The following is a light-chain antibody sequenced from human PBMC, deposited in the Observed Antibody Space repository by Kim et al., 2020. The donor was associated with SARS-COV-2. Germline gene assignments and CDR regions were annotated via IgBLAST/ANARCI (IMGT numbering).Light chain of an antibody. J-gene: IGKJ2*01. CDR1: QSISDY. V-gene: IGKV1-39*01. CDR2: AAS. Sequence: DIQMTQSPSSLSASVGDRVTITCRASQSISDYLNWYQQKPGKAPKLLIYAASSLQSGVPSRFSGSGSGTDFTLTISSLQPEDFATYYCQQRYSLPYTFGQGTKLEI. CDR3: QQRYSLPYT.